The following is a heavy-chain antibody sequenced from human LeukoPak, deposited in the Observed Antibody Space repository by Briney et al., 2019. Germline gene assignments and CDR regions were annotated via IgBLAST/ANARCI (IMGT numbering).Heavy chain of an antibody. D-gene: IGHD3-9*01. CDR3: ARVSGEDGYDILTGYYFDY. CDR1: GYTFTSYG. J-gene: IGHJ4*02. CDR2: MNPNSGNT. Sequence: ASVKVSCKASGYTFTSYGISWVRQATGQGLEWMGWMNPNSGNTDYAQKLQGRVTMTTDTSTSTAYMELRSLRSDDTAVYYCARVSGEDGYDILTGYYFDYWGQGTLVTVSS. V-gene: IGHV1-18*01.